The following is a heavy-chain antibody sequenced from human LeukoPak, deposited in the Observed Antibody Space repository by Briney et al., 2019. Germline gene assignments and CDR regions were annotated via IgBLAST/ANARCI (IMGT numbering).Heavy chain of an antibody. CDR3: ARGEPHPGSFY. D-gene: IGHD1-14*01. J-gene: IGHJ4*02. CDR2: MNPDSGNT. Sequence: ASVKVSCKASGYTFSNYDINWVRQVTGQGLEWMGWMNPDSGNTGYAQKFQGRVTMTRNTSISTAYMELSSLRSEDTAVYYCARGEPHPGSFYWGQGTLVTVSS. CDR1: GYTFSNYD. V-gene: IGHV1-8*01.